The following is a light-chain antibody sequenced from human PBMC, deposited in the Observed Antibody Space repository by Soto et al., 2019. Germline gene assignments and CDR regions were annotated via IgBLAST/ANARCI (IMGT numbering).Light chain of an antibody. CDR3: QHYNSYSEA. V-gene: IGKV1-5*03. J-gene: IGKJ1*01. CDR2: KAS. CDR1: QTISSW. Sequence: DIQMTQSPSTLSGSVGDRVTITCRASQTISSWLAWYQQKPGKAPKLLIYKASTLKSGVPSRFSGSESGTEFTRTISSLQPDDFATYYCQHYNSYSEAFGQGTKVELK.